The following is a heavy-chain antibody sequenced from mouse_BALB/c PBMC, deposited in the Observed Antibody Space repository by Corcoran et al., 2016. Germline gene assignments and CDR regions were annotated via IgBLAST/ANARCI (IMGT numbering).Heavy chain of an antibody. CDR3: TDVSYYYGLDY. J-gene: IGHJ4*01. V-gene: IGHV9-3-1*01. Sequence: QIQLVQSGPELKKPGETVKISCRASGYTFTKYGINWVKQAPGKGIKWMGWINTNTGEPTYADDFKGRFAFSLETSASTAYLQINNLKNEDTATYFCTDVSYYYGLDYWGQGTSVTVSS. CDR2: INTNTGEP. CDR1: GYTFTKYG.